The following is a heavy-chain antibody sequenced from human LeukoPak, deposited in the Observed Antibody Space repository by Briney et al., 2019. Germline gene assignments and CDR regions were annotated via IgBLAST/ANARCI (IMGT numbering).Heavy chain of an antibody. CDR1: GYTFTSYG. Sequence: ASVKVSCKASGYTFTSYGISWVRQAPGQGLEWMGWINPNSGGTNYAQKFQGRVTMTRDTSNSTAYMELSRLRSDDTAVYYCARATYDFWSGYTIDYWGQGTLVTVSS. J-gene: IGHJ4*02. V-gene: IGHV1-2*02. D-gene: IGHD3-3*01. CDR2: INPNSGGT. CDR3: ARATYDFWSGYTIDY.